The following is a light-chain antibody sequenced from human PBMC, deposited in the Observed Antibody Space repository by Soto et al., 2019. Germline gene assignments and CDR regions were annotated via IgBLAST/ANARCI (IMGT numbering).Light chain of an antibody. V-gene: IGKV1-39*01. Sequence: IQMTQSPSTLSASVGDRVTITCRASQSISSWLAWYQQKPGKAPKLLIYTASTLQSGVPSRFSGSGSGTDFSLTISSLQPEDFATYYCQQSYSIFWTFGQGTKVDIK. J-gene: IGKJ1*01. CDR3: QQSYSIFWT. CDR1: QSISSW. CDR2: TAS.